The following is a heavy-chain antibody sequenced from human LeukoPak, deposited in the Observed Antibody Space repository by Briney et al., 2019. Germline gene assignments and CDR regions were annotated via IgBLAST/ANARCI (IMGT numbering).Heavy chain of an antibody. V-gene: IGHV4-31*03. J-gene: IGHJ5*02. D-gene: IGHD6-13*01. CDR1: GGSISSGGYY. CDR3: AMGYSSSWTRFDP. CDR2: IHYSGST. Sequence: PSETLSLTCTVSGGSISSGGYYWSWIRQHPGKGLEWIGYIHYSGSTYYNPSLKSRVTISVDTSKNQFSLKLSSVTAADTAVYYCAMGYSSSWTRFDPWGQGTLVTVSS.